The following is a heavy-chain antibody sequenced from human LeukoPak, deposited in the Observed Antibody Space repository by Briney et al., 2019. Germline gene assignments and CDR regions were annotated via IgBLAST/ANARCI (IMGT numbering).Heavy chain of an antibody. Sequence: SVEVSCKASGGTFSSYAISWVRQAPGQGLEWMGGIIPIFGTANYAQKFQGRVTITTDESTSTAYMELSSLRSEDTAVYYCARGRVIAAAGTGRVPSYSRGAFDPWGQGTLVTVSS. D-gene: IGHD6-13*01. CDR1: GGTFSSYA. CDR2: IIPIFGTA. V-gene: IGHV1-69*05. CDR3: ARGRVIAAAGTGRVPSYSRGAFDP. J-gene: IGHJ5*02.